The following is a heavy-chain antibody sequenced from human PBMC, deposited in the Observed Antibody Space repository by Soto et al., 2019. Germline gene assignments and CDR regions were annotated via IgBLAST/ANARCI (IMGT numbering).Heavy chain of an antibody. CDR2: IYYSGST. J-gene: IGHJ6*02. Sequence: SETLSLTCTVSGGSISSGGYYWSWIRQPPGKGLEWIGYIYYSGSTVYNPSFKSRVTISVDTSKNQFSLKLNSVTAADTAVYYCARDLWGYCGTDCYPLDVWGQGTTVTVSS. D-gene: IGHD2-21*02. CDR1: GGSISSGGYY. V-gene: IGHV4-61*08. CDR3: ARDLWGYCGTDCYPLDV.